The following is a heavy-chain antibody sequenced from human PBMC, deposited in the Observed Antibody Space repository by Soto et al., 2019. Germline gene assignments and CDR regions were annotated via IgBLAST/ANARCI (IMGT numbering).Heavy chain of an antibody. CDR3: ARGGSGTWNFDL. V-gene: IGHV3-33*01. CDR2: IWSDGSDR. J-gene: IGHJ2*01. CDR1: GFTFSTSG. D-gene: IGHD3-10*01. Sequence: QVQLVESGGGVVQTGRSLRLSCAASGFTFSTSGMHWVRQAPGKGLQWVAVIWSDGSDRYYADSVKGRFTISRDNSKNTLYLQMNSLRAEDTAVYYCARGGSGTWNFDLWGRGTLVTVSS.